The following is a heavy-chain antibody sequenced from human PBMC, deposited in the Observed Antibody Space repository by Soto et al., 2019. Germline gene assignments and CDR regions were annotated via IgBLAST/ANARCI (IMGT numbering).Heavy chain of an antibody. CDR3: ARHRPPGIAVAALDY. CDR2: IYYSGGT. Sequence: SETLSLTCTVSGGSVSSGSYYWSWIRQPPGKGLEWIGYIYYSGGTNYNPSLKSRVTISVDTSKNQFSLKLSSVTAADTAVYYCARHRPPGIAVAALDYWGQGTLVTVSS. J-gene: IGHJ4*02. V-gene: IGHV4-61*01. CDR1: GGSVSSGSYY. D-gene: IGHD6-19*01.